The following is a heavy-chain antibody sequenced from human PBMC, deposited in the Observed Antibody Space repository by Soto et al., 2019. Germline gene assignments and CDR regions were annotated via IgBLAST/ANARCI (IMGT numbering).Heavy chain of an antibody. CDR2: ISSSSSTI. D-gene: IGHD6-6*01. CDR3: ARPEYSSSSYGMDV. J-gene: IGHJ6*02. V-gene: IGHV3-48*02. Sequence: GGSLRLSCAASGFTFSSYSMNWVRQAPGKGLEWVSYISSSSSTIYYADSVKGRFTIPRDNAKNSLYLQMNSLRDEDTAVYYCARPEYSSSSYGMDVWGQGTTVTVSS. CDR1: GFTFSSYS.